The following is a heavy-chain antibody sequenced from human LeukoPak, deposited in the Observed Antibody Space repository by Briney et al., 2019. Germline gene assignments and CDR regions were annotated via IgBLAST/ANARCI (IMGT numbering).Heavy chain of an antibody. CDR1: GDSFSSNSAA. Sequence: SQTLSLTCAISGDSFSSNSAAWNWIRQSPSRGLEWLGSTYYRSKLYNDYAVSVKSRITINPDTSKNQFSLQLNSVTPEDTAVYYCARGRRQLYYYDSSGYYQNGAFDIWGQGTMVTVSS. CDR3: ARGRRQLYYYDSSGYYQNGAFDI. CDR2: TYYRSKLYN. D-gene: IGHD3-22*01. J-gene: IGHJ3*02. V-gene: IGHV6-1*01.